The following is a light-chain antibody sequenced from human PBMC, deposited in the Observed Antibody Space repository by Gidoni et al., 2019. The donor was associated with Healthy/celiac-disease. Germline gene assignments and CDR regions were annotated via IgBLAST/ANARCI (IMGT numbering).Light chain of an antibody. CDR3: QQYNNWRFT. J-gene: IGKJ3*01. Sequence: EIVMTQSPATLSVSPGERATLPCRASQSVSSNLAWYQQEPGQAPRLLIYGASTRATGIPARFSGSGSGTEFTLTISSLQSEDFAVYYCQQYNNWRFTFGPGTKVDIK. CDR1: QSVSSN. CDR2: GAS. V-gene: IGKV3-15*01.